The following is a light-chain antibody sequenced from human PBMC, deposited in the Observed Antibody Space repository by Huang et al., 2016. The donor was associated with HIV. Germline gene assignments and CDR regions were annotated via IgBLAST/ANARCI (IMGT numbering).Light chain of an antibody. V-gene: IGKV1-5*03. Sequence: DIQMTQSPSTLSASVGDRVTITCRASQSITTWLAWYQQKPEKAPKLLISKASNLQNGVPSRFRGSGSGKEFTLTISGLQPDDVATYYCQQLNSYSYTFGQGTKVELK. CDR3: QQLNSYSYT. CDR1: QSITTW. J-gene: IGKJ2*01. CDR2: KAS.